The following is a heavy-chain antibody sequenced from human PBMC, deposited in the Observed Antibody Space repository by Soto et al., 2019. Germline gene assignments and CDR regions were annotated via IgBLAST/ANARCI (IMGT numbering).Heavy chain of an antibody. CDR1: GGSVNSPSYY. CDR3: ARIVGTPIDY. CDR2: IFYTGGT. J-gene: IGHJ4*02. V-gene: IGHV4-61*01. Sequence: QVQLQESGPGLVKPSETLSLTCTVSGGSVNSPSYYWSWIRQPPGKELEWIGYIFYTGGTVYTPSLKSRVSMSIDTSQNQFALRLRSVTAADTAIYYCARIVGTPIDYWGQGTLVTVSS. D-gene: IGHD1-26*01.